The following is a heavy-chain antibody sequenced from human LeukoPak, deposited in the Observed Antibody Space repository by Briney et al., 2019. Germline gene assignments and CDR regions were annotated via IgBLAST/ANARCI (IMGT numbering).Heavy chain of an antibody. CDR2: IYHSGST. J-gene: IGHJ5*02. Sequence: PSETLSLTCTVSGGSVSSSSYYWGWIRQPPGKGLEWIGSIYHSGSTYYNPSLKIRVTISVDTSKNQFSLNLSSVTAADTAVYYCARQEIGLRSFDPWGQGTLVTVSS. CDR3: ARQEIGLRSFDP. D-gene: IGHD3/OR15-3a*01. CDR1: GGSVSSSSYY. V-gene: IGHV4-39*01.